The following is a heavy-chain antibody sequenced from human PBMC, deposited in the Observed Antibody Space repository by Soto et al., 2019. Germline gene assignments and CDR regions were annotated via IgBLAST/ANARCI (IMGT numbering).Heavy chain of an antibody. Sequence: EVQLVESGGGLVQPGGSLRLSCVASGFAFSSNYMSWVRQAPGKGLEWVSVIYSGGSTYYADSVKGRFTISRENSKNTLYLQMNSRRAEDTAVYYCAKSSGYPFDYWGQGTLVTVSS. D-gene: IGHD3-22*01. CDR1: GFAFSSNY. V-gene: IGHV3-66*01. J-gene: IGHJ4*01. CDR2: IYSGGST. CDR3: AKSSGYPFDY.